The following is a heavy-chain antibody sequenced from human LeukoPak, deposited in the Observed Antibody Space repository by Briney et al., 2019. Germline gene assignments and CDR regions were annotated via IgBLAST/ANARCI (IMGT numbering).Heavy chain of an antibody. V-gene: IGHV3-30*18. CDR3: AKDAQWLTNYYYYYMDV. CDR2: ISYDGSNK. D-gene: IGHD6-19*01. CDR1: GFTFSSYG. J-gene: IGHJ6*03. Sequence: GGSLRLSCAASGFTFSSYGMHWVRQAPGKGLEWVAVISYDGSNKYYADSVKGRFTISRDNSKNTLYLQMNSLRAEDTSVYYCAKDAQWLTNYYYYYMDVWGKGTTVTVSS.